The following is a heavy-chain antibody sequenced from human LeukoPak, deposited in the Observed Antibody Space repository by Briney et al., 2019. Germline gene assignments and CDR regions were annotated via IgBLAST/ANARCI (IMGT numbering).Heavy chain of an antibody. V-gene: IGHV3-23*01. Sequence: GGSLRLSCAASGFTFSSYAMSWVRQAPGVGLEWVSAISGSGGSTYYADSVKGRFTISRDNSKNTLYLQMNSLRAEDTAVYYCARVRVTVTTIIYYYYYGMDVRGQGTTVTVSS. D-gene: IGHD4-11*01. CDR1: GFTFSSYA. CDR3: ARVRVTVTTIIYYYYYGMDV. J-gene: IGHJ6*02. CDR2: ISGSGGST.